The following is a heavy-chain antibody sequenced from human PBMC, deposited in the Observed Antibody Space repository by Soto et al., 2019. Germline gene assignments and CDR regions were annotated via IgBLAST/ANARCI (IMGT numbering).Heavy chain of an antibody. V-gene: IGHV4-61*01. CDR1: GNSVSDGNSY. CDR2: TYYSGST. J-gene: IGHJ6*02. Sequence: TSETLSRTSTVSGNSVSDGNSYWSWIPKPPGKGLEWIGYTYYSGSTNYNPSLQSRVTISVDTSKNQFSLRLSSVTAEDTAVYYCARGGAYYYYYGMDVWGQGTTVTVSS. CDR3: ARGGAYYYYYGMDV. D-gene: IGHD5-12*01.